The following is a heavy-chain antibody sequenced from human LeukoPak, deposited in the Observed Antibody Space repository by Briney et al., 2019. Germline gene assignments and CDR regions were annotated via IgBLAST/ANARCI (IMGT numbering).Heavy chain of an antibody. Sequence: GGSLRLSCAASGFTFSSYAMSWVRQAPGKGLEWVSAISGSGGSTYYADSVKGRFTISRDNSKNTLYLQMDSLRAEDTAVYYCAKALENWGPYYYYGMDVWGQGTTVTVSS. D-gene: IGHD7-27*01. CDR2: ISGSGGST. CDR3: AKALENWGPYYYYGMDV. J-gene: IGHJ6*02. CDR1: GFTFSSYA. V-gene: IGHV3-23*01.